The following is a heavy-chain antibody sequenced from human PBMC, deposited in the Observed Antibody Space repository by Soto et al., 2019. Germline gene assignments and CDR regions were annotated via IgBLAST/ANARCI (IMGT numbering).Heavy chain of an antibody. CDR2: INYSGST. D-gene: IGHD3-22*01. J-gene: IGHJ4*02. CDR1: GGSVSSGSYY. Sequence: SETPSLTCTVSGGSVSSGSYYWTWMRQPPGKGLEWIGYINYSGSTSYNPSLKCRVAISVDTSKKQFSLKVSSVTAADTAVYYCASDGDTSGCYYFDYWGQGTLVTVSS. CDR3: ASDGDTSGCYYFDY. V-gene: IGHV4-61*01.